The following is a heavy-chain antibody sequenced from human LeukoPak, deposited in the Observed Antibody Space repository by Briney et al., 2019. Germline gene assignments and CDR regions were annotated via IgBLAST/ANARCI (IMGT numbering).Heavy chain of an antibody. Sequence: GGSLRLSCAASGFTFSSYAMSWVRQAPGKGLEWVSAISGSGGSTYYADSVKGRFTISRDNSENTLYLQINSLRAEDTAIYHCVKTIPSGGWSRHPWGQGTLVTVSS. J-gene: IGHJ5*02. CDR1: GFTFSSYA. V-gene: IGHV3-23*01. D-gene: IGHD6-19*01. CDR2: ISGSGGST. CDR3: VKTIPSGGWSRHP.